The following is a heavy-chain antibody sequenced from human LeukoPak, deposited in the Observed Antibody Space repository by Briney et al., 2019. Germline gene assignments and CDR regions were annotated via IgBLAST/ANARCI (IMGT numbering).Heavy chain of an antibody. Sequence: GGSLRLSCAASGFTFSSYAMSWARRAPGKGLEWVSFISDKDTGTHYADSVKGRFTVSRDNSKSTLYLQMSSLRVEDTAIYYCVKGGWLDYWGQGALVTVSS. D-gene: IGHD5-18*01. V-gene: IGHV3-23*01. CDR1: GFTFSSYA. CDR2: ISDKDTGT. J-gene: IGHJ4*02. CDR3: VKGGWLDY.